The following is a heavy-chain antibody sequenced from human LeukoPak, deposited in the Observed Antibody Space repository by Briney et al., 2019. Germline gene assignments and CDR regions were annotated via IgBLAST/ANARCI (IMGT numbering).Heavy chain of an antibody. CDR3: AKAGGRLSYYFDY. CDR1: GFTFSSYA. D-gene: IGHD2/OR15-2a*01. CDR2: ISGSGGST. V-gene: IGHV3-23*01. Sequence: AGGSLRLSCAASGFTFSSYAMSWVRQAPGKGPEWVSAISGSGGSTYYADSVKGRFTISRDNSKNTLYLQMNSLRAEDTAVYYCAKAGGRLSYYFDYWGQGTLVTVSS. J-gene: IGHJ4*02.